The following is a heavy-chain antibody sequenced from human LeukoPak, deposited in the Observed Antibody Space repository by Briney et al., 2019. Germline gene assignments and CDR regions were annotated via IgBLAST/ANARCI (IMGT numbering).Heavy chain of an antibody. CDR3: ARKYLYGSGKPHFDY. D-gene: IGHD3-10*01. Sequence: ASVKVSCKASGYTFTSYDINWVRQATGQGLEWMGWMNPNSGNTGYAQKFQGRVTMTRNTSISTAYMGLSSLRSDDAAVYYCARKYLYGSGKPHFDYWGQGALVTVSS. V-gene: IGHV1-8*02. CDR1: GYTFTSYD. CDR2: MNPNSGNT. J-gene: IGHJ4*02.